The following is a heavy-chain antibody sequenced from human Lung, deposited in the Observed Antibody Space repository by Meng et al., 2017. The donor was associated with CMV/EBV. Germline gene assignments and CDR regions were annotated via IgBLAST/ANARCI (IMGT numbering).Heavy chain of an antibody. CDR2: INTNTGNP. Sequence: QVHVGQLGSGLKKPGASVKVSCRASGYIFTNYAMNWVRQAPGPGLEWMGWINTNTGNPYYAQDSTGRFVISLDTSVSTAYLQISGLKAEDTALYYCARGPGDCGSTTCSTFDYWGQGSLVTVSS. V-gene: IGHV7-4-1*02. D-gene: IGHD2/OR15-2a*01. CDR1: GYIFTNYA. J-gene: IGHJ4*02. CDR3: ARGPGDCGSTTCSTFDY.